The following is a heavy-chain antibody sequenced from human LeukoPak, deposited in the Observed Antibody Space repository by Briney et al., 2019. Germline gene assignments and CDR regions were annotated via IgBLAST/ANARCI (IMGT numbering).Heavy chain of an antibody. CDR2: IYNSGTT. CDR1: GDSISSGDYS. V-gene: IGHV4-30-4*07. CDR3: ARRACAFRCFRGVNRGYFDY. Sequence: SQTLSLTCAVSGDSISSGDYSWSWIRQPPGKGLEWIGYIYNSGTTNYNPSLKSRVTISVDTSKNQFSLKLSSVTAADTAVYYCARRACAFRCFRGVNRGYFDYWGQGTLVTVSS. D-gene: IGHD3-10*01. J-gene: IGHJ4*02.